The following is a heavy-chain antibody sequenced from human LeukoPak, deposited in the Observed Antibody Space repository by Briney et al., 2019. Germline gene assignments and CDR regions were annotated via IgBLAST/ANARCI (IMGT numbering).Heavy chain of an antibody. CDR2: INHSGST. J-gene: IGHJ4*02. CDR1: GGSFSGYY. V-gene: IGHV4-34*01. Sequence: SETLSLTCAVYGGSFSGYYWSWIRQPPGKGLEWIGEINHSGSTNYNPSLKSRVTISVDTSKNQFSLKLSSVTAADTAVYYCARSYSSSWYSTPFDYWGQGTRVTVSS. CDR3: ARSYSSSWYSTPFDY. D-gene: IGHD6-13*01.